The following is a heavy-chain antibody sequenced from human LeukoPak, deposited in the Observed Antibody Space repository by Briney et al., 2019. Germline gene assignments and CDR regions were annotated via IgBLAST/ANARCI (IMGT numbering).Heavy chain of an antibody. D-gene: IGHD3-22*01. CDR2: IYPGDSDT. J-gene: IGHJ6*03. CDR1: GYSFTSYW. Sequence: GESLKISCKGSGYSFTSYWIGWVRQMPGKGLEWMGIIYPGDSDTRYSPSFQGQVTISAGKSISTAYLQWSSLKASDTAMYYCARVTYDSSGYNYYYYMDVWGKGTTVTVSS. V-gene: IGHV5-51*01. CDR3: ARVTYDSSGYNYYYYMDV.